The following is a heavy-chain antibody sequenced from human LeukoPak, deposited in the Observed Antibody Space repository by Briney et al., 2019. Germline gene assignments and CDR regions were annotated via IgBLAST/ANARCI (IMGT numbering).Heavy chain of an antibody. Sequence: GGSLRLSCAASGFTVSSNYMSWVRQAPGKGLEWVSVIYSGGSTYYADSVKGRFTISRDNSKNTLYLQMSSLRAEDTAVYYCARGILGYCSGGSCLNYFDYWGQGTLVTVSS. J-gene: IGHJ4*02. D-gene: IGHD2-15*01. CDR3: ARGILGYCSGGSCLNYFDY. CDR1: GFTVSSNY. CDR2: IYSGGST. V-gene: IGHV3-53*01.